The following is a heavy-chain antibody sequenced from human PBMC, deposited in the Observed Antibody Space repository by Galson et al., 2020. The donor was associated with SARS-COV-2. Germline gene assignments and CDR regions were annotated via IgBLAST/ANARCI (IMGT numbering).Heavy chain of an antibody. CDR2: IYHSGST. V-gene: IGHV4-30-2*01. D-gene: IGHD3-9*01. CDR1: GGSISSGGYS. CDR3: AKDLLSYDILTGADY. J-gene: IGHJ4*02. Sequence: SETLSLTCAVSGGSISSGGYSWSWIRQPPGKGLEWIGYIYHSGSTYYNPSLKSRVTISVDRSKNQFSLKLSSVTAADTAVYYCAKDLLSYDILTGADYWGQGTLVTVSS.